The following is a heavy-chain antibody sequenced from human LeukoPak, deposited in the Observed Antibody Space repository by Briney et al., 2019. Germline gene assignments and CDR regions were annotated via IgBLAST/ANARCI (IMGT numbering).Heavy chain of an antibody. CDR1: GGSFSGYY. CDR3: ARGEIVVVPAAMPYYYYYMDV. CDR2: INHSGST. V-gene: IGHV4-34*01. J-gene: IGHJ6*03. Sequence: SETLSLTCAVYGGSFSGYYWSWIRQPPGKGLEWIGEINHSGSTNYNPSLKSRVTISVDTSKNQFSLKLSSVTAADTAVYYCARGEIVVVPAAMPYYYYYMDVWGKGTTVTVSS. D-gene: IGHD2-2*01.